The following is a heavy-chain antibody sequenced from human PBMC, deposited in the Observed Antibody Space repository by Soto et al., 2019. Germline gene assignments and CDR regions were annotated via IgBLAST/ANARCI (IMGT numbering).Heavy chain of an antibody. CDR1: GGSISSYY. J-gene: IGHJ5*02. V-gene: IGHV4-4*07. Sequence: QVQLQESGPGLVKPSETLSLTCTVSGGSISSYYWSWIRQPAGKGLEWIGRIYTSGSTNYNPSLKSRVTMLVDTSKNQFSLKLSSVTAADTAVYYCAREGYCSGGSCYIWFDPWGQGTLVTVSS. CDR3: AREGYCSGGSCYIWFDP. CDR2: IYTSGST. D-gene: IGHD2-15*01.